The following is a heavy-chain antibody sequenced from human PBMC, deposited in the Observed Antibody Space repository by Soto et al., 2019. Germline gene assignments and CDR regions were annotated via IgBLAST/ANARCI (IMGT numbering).Heavy chain of an antibody. V-gene: IGHV3-64D*06. CDR1: GFTFSSYT. J-gene: IGHJ4*02. CDR2: ISSNGLNT. Sequence: PGGSLRLSCSASGFTFSSYTLHWVRQAPGKGLEYVSAISSNGLNTYYADSVKGRFTISRDNSKNTLYLQMNSLRAEDTAVYYCVKDGINYYDSSGYWAYWGQGTQVTVSS. CDR3: VKDGINYYDSSGYWAY. D-gene: IGHD3-22*01.